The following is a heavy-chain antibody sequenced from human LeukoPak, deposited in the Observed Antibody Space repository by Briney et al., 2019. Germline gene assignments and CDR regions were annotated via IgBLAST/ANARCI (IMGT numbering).Heavy chain of an antibody. J-gene: IGHJ3*01. D-gene: IGHD2-2*01. CDR3: AGRGSSSGTFDV. CDR2: IYTSGGT. Sequence: SQTLSLTCTVSGGSISNLDYYWTWIRQPAGKRLEWIGRIYTSGGTNYNPSLKSRVTMSVDKSKNLISLNLASLTAADTALYYCAGRGSSSGTFDVWGPGTFVTVSS. CDR1: GGSISNLDYY. V-gene: IGHV4-61*02.